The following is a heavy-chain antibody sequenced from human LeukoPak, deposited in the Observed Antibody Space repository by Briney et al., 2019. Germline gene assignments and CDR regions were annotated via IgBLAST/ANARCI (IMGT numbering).Heavy chain of an antibody. D-gene: IGHD1-26*01. V-gene: IGHV3-23*01. CDR3: AKDRSISGSSENNWFDP. CDR2: ISGSGGST. J-gene: IGHJ5*02. CDR1: GFTFSSYA. Sequence: PGGSLRLSCAASGFTFSSYAMSWVSQAPGKGLEWVSAISGSGGSTYYADSVKGRFTISRDNSKNTLYLQMNSLRAEDTAVYYCAKDRSISGSSENNWFDPWGRGTLVTVSS.